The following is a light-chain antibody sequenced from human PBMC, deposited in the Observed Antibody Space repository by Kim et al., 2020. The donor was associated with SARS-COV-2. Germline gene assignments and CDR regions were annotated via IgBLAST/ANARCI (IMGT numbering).Light chain of an antibody. CDR1: RSISSN. V-gene: IGKV3-15*01. Sequence: EIVITLSPATLSVSPGERATLSFRSSRSISSNLVWYKKKPGQAPRLLIYGASARATGIPARFSGGGSGTEFTLTISSLQSEDFAVYYCQKYNKWPRTFGEGTKVDIK. J-gene: IGKJ1*01. CDR3: QKYNKWPRT. CDR2: GAS.